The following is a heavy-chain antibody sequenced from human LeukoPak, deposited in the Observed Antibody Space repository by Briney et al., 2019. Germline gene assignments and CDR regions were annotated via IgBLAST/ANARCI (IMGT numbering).Heavy chain of an antibody. V-gene: IGHV4-38-2*02. J-gene: IGHJ4*02. CDR3: AREYSSSWIDY. D-gene: IGHD6-13*01. Sequence: PSETLSLTCTVSGYSISSGYYWGWIRQPPGKGLEWIGTIYHSGSTYYNPSLKSRVTISVDTSKNQFSLKLSSVTAADTAVYYCAREYSSSWIDYWGQGTLVTVSS. CDR1: GYSISSGYY. CDR2: IYHSGST.